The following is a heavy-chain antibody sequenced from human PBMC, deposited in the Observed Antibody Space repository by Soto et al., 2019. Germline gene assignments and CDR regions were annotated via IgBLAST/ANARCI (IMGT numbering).Heavy chain of an antibody. D-gene: IGHD3-16*01. CDR3: AKARLWGGDGYNSYYYNAMDV. CDR1: GFTFDDYA. J-gene: IGHJ6*02. CDR2: ISWDSGRI. Sequence: EMQLVESGGGLVQPGGSLRLSCAASGFTFDDYAMYWVRQGPGKGLEWVSGISWDSGRIGYADSVKGRFTISRDNAKNSLYLQMNSLRPEDTALYYCAKARLWGGDGYNSYYYNAMDVWGQGTTVTVSS. V-gene: IGHV3-9*01.